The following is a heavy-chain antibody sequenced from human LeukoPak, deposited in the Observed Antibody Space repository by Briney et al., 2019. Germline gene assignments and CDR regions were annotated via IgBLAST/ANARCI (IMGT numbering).Heavy chain of an antibody. V-gene: IGHV3-66*01. CDR3: ASDPSYVDIVA. J-gene: IGHJ4*02. CDR1: GFTFGNAW. CDR2: IYSGGST. Sequence: GGSLRLSCAASGFTFGNAWMSWVRQAPGKGLEWVSVIYSGGSTYYADSVKGRFTISRDNSKNTLYLQMNSLRAEDTAVYYCASDPSYVDIVAWGQGTLVTVSS. D-gene: IGHD5-12*01.